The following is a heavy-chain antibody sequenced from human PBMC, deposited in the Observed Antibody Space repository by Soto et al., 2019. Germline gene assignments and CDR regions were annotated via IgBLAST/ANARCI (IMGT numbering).Heavy chain of an antibody. Sequence: SETLSLTCTVSSGSISGYYWSWIRQPPGKGLEWIGFIYDGANTNYNPSLKSRVTISLGTSRNQFSLRLSAVTTADTAVYYCARDDYGGLDYWGQGTLVTVSS. CDR1: SGSISGYY. J-gene: IGHJ4*02. V-gene: IGHV4-59*01. D-gene: IGHD4-17*01. CDR3: ARDDYGGLDY. CDR2: IYDGANT.